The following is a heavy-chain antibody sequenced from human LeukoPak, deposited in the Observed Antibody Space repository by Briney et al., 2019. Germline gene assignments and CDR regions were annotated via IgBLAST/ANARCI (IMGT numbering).Heavy chain of an antibody. V-gene: IGHV3-74*01. CDR3: ARAPSEIGGYYPEYFRH. Sequence: GGSLRLSCAASGFTFSSYWMHWVRQAPGKGLVWVSRIKSDGSTNYADSVKGRFTISRDNAKNTVYLQMNSLRAEDTGVYYCARAPSEIGGYYPEYFRHWGQGTLVTVSS. CDR1: GFTFSSYW. CDR2: IKSDGST. J-gene: IGHJ1*01. D-gene: IGHD3-22*01.